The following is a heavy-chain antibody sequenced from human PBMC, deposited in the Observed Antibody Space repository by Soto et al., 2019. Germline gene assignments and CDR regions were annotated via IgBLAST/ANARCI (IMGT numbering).Heavy chain of an antibody. J-gene: IGHJ3*01. CDR2: ISHDGNSH. V-gene: IGHV3-30*18. D-gene: IGHD3-22*01. Sequence: QVHLVESGGGVVQPGRSLRLSCEGSGFSFSNYGIHWVRQAPGKGLEWVAVISHDGNSHHLADSVRGRFTISRDNSKNTVFMRMTCLKRENSAVYHCVKAQERSAQYFAVVITAFDFWGQGTMVTVSS. CDR1: GFSFSNYG. CDR3: VKAQERSAQYFAVVITAFDF.